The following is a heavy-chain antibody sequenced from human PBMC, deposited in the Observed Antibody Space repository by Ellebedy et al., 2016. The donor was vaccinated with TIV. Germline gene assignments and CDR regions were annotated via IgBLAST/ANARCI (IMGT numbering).Heavy chain of an antibody. CDR3: ARLKGSSWYVETRGGYYFDY. J-gene: IGHJ4*02. Sequence: AASVKVSCKPSGYTFTSYDINWVRQAPGHGLEWMGWISAYTGHTNYAQKLQGRVTMTTDTSTSTAYMELRSLRSDDTAVYYCARLKGSSWYVETRGGYYFDYWGQGTLDTVSS. V-gene: IGHV1-18*01. CDR1: GYTFTSYD. D-gene: IGHD6-13*01. CDR2: ISAYTGHT.